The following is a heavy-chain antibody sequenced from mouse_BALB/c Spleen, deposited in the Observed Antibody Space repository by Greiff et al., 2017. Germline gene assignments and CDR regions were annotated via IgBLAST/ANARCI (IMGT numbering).Heavy chain of an antibody. CDR2: IYPGDGDT. V-gene: IGHV1-80*01. Sequence: QVQLQQSGAELVRPGSSVKISCKASGYAFSSYWMNWVKQRPGQGLEWIGQIYPGDGDTNYNGKFKGKATLTADKSSSTAYMQLSSLTSEDSAVYFCARLLYDGPDYWGQGTTLTVSS. D-gene: IGHD2-3*01. CDR3: ARLLYDGPDY. CDR1: GYAFSSYW. J-gene: IGHJ2*01.